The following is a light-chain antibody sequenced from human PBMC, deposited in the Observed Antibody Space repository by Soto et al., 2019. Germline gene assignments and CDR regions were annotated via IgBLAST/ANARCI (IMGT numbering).Light chain of an antibody. Sequence: QSVLPQPPSVSGAPGQRVTISCTGSSSNIGAGYDVHWYQQLPGTAPKVLIYSNNNRPSGVPDRFSGSKSGTSASLAITGLQAEDEADYYCQSYDSSLSCYVFGTGTKVTVL. J-gene: IGLJ1*01. CDR3: QSYDSSLSCYV. CDR2: SNN. V-gene: IGLV1-40*01. CDR1: SSNIGAGYD.